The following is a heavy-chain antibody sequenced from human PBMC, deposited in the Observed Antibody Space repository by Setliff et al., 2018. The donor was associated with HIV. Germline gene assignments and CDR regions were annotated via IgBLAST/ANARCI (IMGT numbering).Heavy chain of an antibody. Sequence: PGGSLRLSCASSGFTFSSYAMTWVRQAQGKGLECVAVISGSGGDTYYADSVKGRFTISRDNSKNTLSLQMNSLGAEDTAVYYCANRLRGYNKWYYFDYWGQGTLVTVSS. CDR3: ANRLRGYNKWYYFDY. V-gene: IGHV3-23*01. CDR2: ISGSGGDT. J-gene: IGHJ4*02. D-gene: IGHD1-1*01. CDR1: GFTFSSYA.